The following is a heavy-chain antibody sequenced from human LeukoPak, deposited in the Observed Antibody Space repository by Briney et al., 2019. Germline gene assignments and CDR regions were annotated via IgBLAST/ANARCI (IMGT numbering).Heavy chain of an antibody. D-gene: IGHD3-3*01. J-gene: IGHJ4*02. CDR1: GYSISSGYY. V-gene: IGHV4-38-2*01. Sequence: SETLSLTCAVSGYSISSGYYWGWIRQPPGKGLQWIGSICHSGSTYYNPSLKSRVTISVDTSKNQFSLKLCSVTAADTAVYYCARGYYDFWSGYQIIASFDYWGQGTLVTASS. CDR3: ARGYYDFWSGYQIIASFDY. CDR2: ICHSGST.